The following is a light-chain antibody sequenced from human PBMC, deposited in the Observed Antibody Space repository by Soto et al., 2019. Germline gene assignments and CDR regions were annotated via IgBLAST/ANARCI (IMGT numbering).Light chain of an antibody. Sequence: EIQMTQSPSSRSASVGDRVTITCRASQTVSTNLNWYQRKPGKAPSLLIYGSYNLQTGVPSRFSGSGSETDFTLTISSLQPEDFGTYYCQQDNMTQFTFGPGTKVDIK. J-gene: IGKJ3*01. CDR3: QQDNMTQFT. CDR1: QTVSTN. CDR2: GSY. V-gene: IGKV1-39*01.